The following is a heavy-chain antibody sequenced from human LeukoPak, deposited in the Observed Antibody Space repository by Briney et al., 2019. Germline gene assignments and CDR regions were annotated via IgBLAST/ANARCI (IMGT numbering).Heavy chain of an antibody. CDR2: INHSGST. CDR1: GGSFSGYY. D-gene: IGHD3-10*01. V-gene: IGHV4-34*01. J-gene: IGHJ5*02. Sequence: SETLSLTCAVYGGSFSGYYWSWIRQPPGKGLEWNGEINHSGSTNYNPSLKSRVTISVDTSKNQFSLKLSSVTAADTAVYYCAGGYGSGILGWFDPWGQGTLVTVSS. CDR3: AGGYGSGILGWFDP.